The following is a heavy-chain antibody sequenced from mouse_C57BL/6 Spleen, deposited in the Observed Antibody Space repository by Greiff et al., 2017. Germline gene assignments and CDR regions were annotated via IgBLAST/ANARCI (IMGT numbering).Heavy chain of an antibody. CDR3: ARHECRYDYASSPVDD. J-gene: IGHJ2*01. CDR1: GYTFTGYT. V-gene: IGHV1-62-2*01. CDR2: FYPGSGSI. D-gene: IGHD1-1*01. Sequence: QVQLQQSGAELVKPGASVKLSCKASGYTFTGYTIHWVKQRSGQGLEWIGCFYPGSGSIKYNEKFKDKATLTEDKSSSTVYMDLSRLTSEDSAVYDCARHECRYDYASSPVDDWGQGTTLTVSS.